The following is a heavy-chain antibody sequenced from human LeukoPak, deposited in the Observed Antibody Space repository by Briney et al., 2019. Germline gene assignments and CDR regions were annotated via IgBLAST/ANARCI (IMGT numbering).Heavy chain of an antibody. D-gene: IGHD5-18*01. CDR3: ATSGYNYAPFGY. CDR1: GGSIGIYY. J-gene: IGHJ4*02. CDR2: IHTSGSI. Sequence: PSETLSLTCTVSGGSIGIYYWNWIRQPAGKGLEWIGRIHTSGSIIYNPSLKSRVTMSLDTSNNQFSLYLSSVTAADTAVYYCATSGYNYAPFGYWGQGTLVTVSS. V-gene: IGHV4-4*07.